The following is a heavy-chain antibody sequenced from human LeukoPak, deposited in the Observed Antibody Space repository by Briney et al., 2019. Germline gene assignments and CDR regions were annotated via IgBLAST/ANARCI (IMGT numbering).Heavy chain of an antibody. D-gene: IGHD3-3*01. CDR1: GFTFSDFH. CDR2: IRNSGSNT. J-gene: IGHJ3*02. Sequence: GGSLRLSCAASGFTFSDFHMSWIRRAPGKGLEWVSYIRNSGSNTYYADSVKGRFTISRDNAKNSLYLQMNSLRTEDTAVYYCARDLGVGGAFDIWGQRQWSPSL. V-gene: IGHV3-11*01. CDR3: ARDLGVGGAFDI.